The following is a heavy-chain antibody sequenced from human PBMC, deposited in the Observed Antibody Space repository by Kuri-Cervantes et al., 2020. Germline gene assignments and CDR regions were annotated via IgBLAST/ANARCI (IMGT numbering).Heavy chain of an antibody. J-gene: IGHJ4*02. CDR1: GGTFSSYA. CDR2: FDPEDGET. CDR3: ATTQSDSSWFDY. D-gene: IGHD6-13*01. V-gene: IGHV1-24*01. Sequence: ASVKVSCKASGGTFSSYAISWVRQAPGQGLEWMGGFDPEDGETIYAQKFQGRVTMTEDTSTDTAYMELSSLRSEDTAVYYCATTQSDSSWFDYWGQGTLVTVSS.